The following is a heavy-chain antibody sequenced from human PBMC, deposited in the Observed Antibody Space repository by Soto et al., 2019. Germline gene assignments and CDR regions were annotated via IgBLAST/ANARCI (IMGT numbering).Heavy chain of an antibody. CDR2: TYYRSQWLN. D-gene: IGHD3-22*01. Sequence: SPTLSLTCVISGDGVSSNSAAWNWIRQSPSRGLEWLGRTYYRSQWLNDYADSVKSRITIKPDTSKNQFSLELDSVTPEDTAVYYCAREKGYYHDRSGPFDYWGRGTLVTVSS. J-gene: IGHJ4*02. V-gene: IGHV6-1*01. CDR3: AREKGYYHDRSGPFDY. CDR1: GDGVSSNSAA.